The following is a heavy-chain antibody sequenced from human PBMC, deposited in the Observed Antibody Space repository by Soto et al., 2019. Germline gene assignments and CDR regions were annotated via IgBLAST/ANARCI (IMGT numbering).Heavy chain of an antibody. CDR2: ISDDTNRK. D-gene: IGHD2-15*01. CDR3: ARDIYSYGTVGTSDV. V-gene: IGHV3-30*04. J-gene: IGHJ3*01. Sequence: QVQMVESGGGVVQPGRSLRLSCVVSGFIFTNHAMHWVRQAPGKGLEWVAVISDDTNRKYYADSVKGRFTISRDNSKNILYLQMNSLSDDDTAVYYCARDIYSYGTVGTSDVWGQGTMLIVSS. CDR1: GFIFTNHA.